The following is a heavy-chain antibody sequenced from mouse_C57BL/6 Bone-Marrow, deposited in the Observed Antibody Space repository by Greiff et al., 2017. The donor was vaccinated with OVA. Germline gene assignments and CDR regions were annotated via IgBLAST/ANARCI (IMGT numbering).Heavy chain of an antibody. D-gene: IGHD2-5*01. CDR1: GYTFTDYY. V-gene: IGHV1-26*01. J-gene: IGHJ3*01. CDR2: IIPNNGIT. CDR3: ASVGAYYSKGWFAY. Sequence: EVQLQQSGPELVKPGASVKISCKASGYTFTDYYMNWVKQSHGKGLEWIGDIIPNNGITSYNQKFKGKATLTVDKSSSTAYMELRSLTSEDPAVYYCASVGAYYSKGWFAYWGRGTLVTVSA.